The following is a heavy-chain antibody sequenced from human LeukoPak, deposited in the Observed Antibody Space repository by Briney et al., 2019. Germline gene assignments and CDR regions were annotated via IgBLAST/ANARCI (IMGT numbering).Heavy chain of an antibody. Sequence: GGSLRLSCAASGFTFSTNDMSWVRQPLGKGLEWVSAISVIGGSTYYADSVKGRFSISRDNSKNTLSLQMNSLRAEDTAVYYCARDGSLDYWGQGTLVTVSS. D-gene: IGHD2-15*01. J-gene: IGHJ4*02. CDR3: ARDGSLDY. CDR1: GFTFSTND. V-gene: IGHV3-23*01. CDR2: ISVIGGST.